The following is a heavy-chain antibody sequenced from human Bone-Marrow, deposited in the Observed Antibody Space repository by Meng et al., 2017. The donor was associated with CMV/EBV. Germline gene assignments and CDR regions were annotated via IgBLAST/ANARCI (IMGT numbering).Heavy chain of an antibody. CDR3: ARDVVVVPPAIKFRGYYGMDV. V-gene: IGHV1-18*01. CDR1: GYTFTTYG. CDR2: ISAYTGNT. J-gene: IGHJ6*02. Sequence: ASVKVSCKASGYTFTTYGISWVRQAPGHGLEWMGWISAYTGNTNYTQKLQGRVTMTTDTSTSTAYMELRSLRSDDTALYYCARDVVVVPPAIKFRGYYGMDVWGQGTTVTVSS. D-gene: IGHD2-2*02.